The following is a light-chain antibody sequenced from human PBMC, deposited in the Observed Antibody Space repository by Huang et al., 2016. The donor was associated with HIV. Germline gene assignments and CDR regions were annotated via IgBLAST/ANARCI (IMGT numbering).Light chain of an antibody. Sequence: EIVLTQSPATLSLSPGERATLSCRASQSVNNYLGWYQQKPGQAPRLLIYDTSTRATGVPARFIGSGSGTAFTLTISGLEPEDFAVYYCQQRSNLLTFGGGTKVEI. CDR2: DTS. J-gene: IGKJ4*01. CDR1: QSVNNY. V-gene: IGKV3-11*01. CDR3: QQRSNLLT.